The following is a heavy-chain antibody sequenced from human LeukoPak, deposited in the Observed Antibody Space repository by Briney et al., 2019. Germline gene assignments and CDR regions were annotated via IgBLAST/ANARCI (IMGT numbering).Heavy chain of an antibody. CDR2: LSSSNSYI. Sequence: PGGALKLSCAASGFPLNSYSMKWGRPAPGKGLEGVPSLSSSNSYIHYVDSVKGRFTISRDNAKNSLYLQMNSLRAEDTAVYYCARASGWYGRGPDYYYYYMDVWGKGTTVTVSS. D-gene: IGHD6-19*01. CDR3: ARASGWYGRGPDYYYYYMDV. J-gene: IGHJ6*03. V-gene: IGHV3-21*01. CDR1: GFPLNSYS.